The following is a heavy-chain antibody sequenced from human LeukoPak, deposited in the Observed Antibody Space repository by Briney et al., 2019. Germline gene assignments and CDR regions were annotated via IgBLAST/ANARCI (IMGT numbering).Heavy chain of an antibody. D-gene: IGHD2-15*01. V-gene: IGHV3-23*01. J-gene: IGHJ4*02. CDR2: VTASGDRT. Sequence: GGSLRLSCAASGFTFSSYSMNWVRQAPGKGLEWVSGVTASGDRTFYGDSVRGRFTMSRDNSKKTVYLQMNSLRVDDTAVYYCARRDIVVVVSASDYWGQGTLVTVSS. CDR3: ARRDIVVVVSASDY. CDR1: GFTFSSYS.